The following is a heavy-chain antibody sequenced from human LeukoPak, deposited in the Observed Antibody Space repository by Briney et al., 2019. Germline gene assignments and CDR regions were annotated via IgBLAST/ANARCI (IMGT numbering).Heavy chain of an antibody. Sequence: GESLKISCKGFGYIFTNYWIAWVRHMPGKGLEWMGIIYSGDSDTRYSPSFQGQVTISADKSISTAYLQWSSLKASDTAMYYCARRYSSSSPYYYYYMDVWAKGPRSPSR. J-gene: IGHJ6*03. V-gene: IGHV5-51*01. D-gene: IGHD2-21*01. CDR2: IYSGDSDT. CDR3: ARRYSSSSPYYYYYMDV. CDR1: GYIFTNYW.